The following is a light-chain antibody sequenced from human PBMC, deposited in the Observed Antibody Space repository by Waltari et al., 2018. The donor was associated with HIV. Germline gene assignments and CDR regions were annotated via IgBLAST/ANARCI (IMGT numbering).Light chain of an antibody. CDR3: QVWDSTSDHVL. J-gene: IGLJ2*01. CDR1: NIERKS. V-gene: IGLV3-21*04. CDR2: YDT. Sequence: SSLLTQTPSVSVAPGKTARITCGGKNIERKSGNWYQQKPGQAPLLVIYYDTDRPSGIPERFSGSNSGNTATLTISRVGDGDEADYYCQVWDSTSDHVLFGGGTRLTVL.